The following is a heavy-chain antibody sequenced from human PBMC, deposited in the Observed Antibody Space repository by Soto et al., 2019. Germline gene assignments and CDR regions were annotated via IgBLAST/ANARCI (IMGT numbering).Heavy chain of an antibody. J-gene: IGHJ6*02. V-gene: IGHV3-33*01. CDR1: GFTFSSYG. Sequence: QVQLVESGAGVVQPGRSLRLSCAASGFTFSSYGMHWGRQAPGKGLEWVAVIWYDGSNKYYADSVKGRFTISRDNSKNTLYLQMNSLRAEDTAVYYCAREWLVRDYYGMDVWGQGTTVTVSS. CDR2: IWYDGSNK. D-gene: IGHD6-19*01. CDR3: AREWLVRDYYGMDV.